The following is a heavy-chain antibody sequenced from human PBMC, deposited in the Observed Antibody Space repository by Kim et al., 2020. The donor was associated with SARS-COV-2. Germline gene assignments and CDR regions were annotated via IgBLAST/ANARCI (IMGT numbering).Heavy chain of an antibody. CDR2: ST. V-gene: IGHV4-31*02. CDR3: AREEEQLLDY. D-gene: IGHD6-13*01. Sequence: STYSNPSLKSRVTISVDTSKNQFSLKLSSVTAADTAVYYCAREEEQLLDYWGQGTLVTVSS. J-gene: IGHJ4*02.